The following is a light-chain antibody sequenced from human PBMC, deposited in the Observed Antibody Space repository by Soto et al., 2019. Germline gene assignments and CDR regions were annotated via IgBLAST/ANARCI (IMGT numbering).Light chain of an antibody. CDR2: DVS. J-gene: IGLJ1*01. CDR3: TSYTTSNTPQLV. Sequence: QSARTQPASVSGSPGQSITISCTGTSSDVGGYNYVSWYQHHPGKAPKLMIYDVSNRPSGVSNRLSGSKSGNTASLTISGLQPEDEADYYCTSYTTSNTPQLVFGTGTKVTV. V-gene: IGLV2-14*03. CDR1: SSDVGGYNY.